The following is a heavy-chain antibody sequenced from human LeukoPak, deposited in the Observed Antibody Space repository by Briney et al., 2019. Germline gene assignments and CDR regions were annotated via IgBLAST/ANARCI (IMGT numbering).Heavy chain of an antibody. V-gene: IGHV1-2*02. Sequence: ASVKVSCKASGYTFTSYYMHWVRQAPGQGLEWMGWINPNSGGTNYAQKFQGRVTMTRDTSISTAYMELNRLTSEDTAVYYCVRGGSEVVVAAAPGAFDIWGQGTMVTVSS. CDR1: GYTFTSYY. CDR3: VRGGSEVVVAAAPGAFDI. D-gene: IGHD2-15*01. CDR2: INPNSGGT. J-gene: IGHJ3*02.